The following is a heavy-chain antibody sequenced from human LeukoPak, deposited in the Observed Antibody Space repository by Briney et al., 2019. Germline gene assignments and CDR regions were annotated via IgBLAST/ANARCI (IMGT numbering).Heavy chain of an antibody. V-gene: IGHV3-30*19. J-gene: IGHJ4*02. CDR2: ISYDGSNK. Sequence: GGSLRLSCAASGFTFSSYGMHWVRQAPGKGLEWVAVISYDGSNKYYADSAKGRFTISRDNSKNTLYLQMNSLRAEDTAVYNCARVSFASYYFDYWGQGTLVTVSS. D-gene: IGHD1-26*01. CDR1: GFTFSSYG. CDR3: ARVSFASYYFDY.